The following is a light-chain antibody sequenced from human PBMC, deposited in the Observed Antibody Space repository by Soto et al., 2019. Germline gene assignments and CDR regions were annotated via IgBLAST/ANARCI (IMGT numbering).Light chain of an antibody. J-gene: IGKJ2*01. CDR2: KVS. V-gene: IGKV2-30*01. Sequence: DIVMTQSPLSLPVTLGQPASISCRSSQSPVTTDGNTYLNWFQQRPGQSPRRLIYKVSIRDSGVPDGFRGSGSGTEFTLKISRVEVEDVGVYFCMQGTDWPYTFGQGTKLEI. CDR1: QSPVTTDGNTY. CDR3: MQGTDWPYT.